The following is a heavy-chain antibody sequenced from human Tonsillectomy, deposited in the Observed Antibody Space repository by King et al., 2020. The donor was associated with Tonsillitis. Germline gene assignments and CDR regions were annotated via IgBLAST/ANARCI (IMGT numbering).Heavy chain of an antibody. CDR1: GGSISSYNW. Sequence: VQLQESGPGLVKPSGTLSLTCAVSGGSISSYNWWSWVRQPPGKGLDWIGEIYHSGSTNYNPSLKSRLTMSVDKSKNQFSLNLSSVTAADTAVYYCARRHLITIFGEVPTYYFDYWGQGTLVTVSS. J-gene: IGHJ4*02. V-gene: IGHV4-4*02. D-gene: IGHD3-3*01. CDR3: ARRHLITIFGEVPTYYFDY. CDR2: IYHSGST.